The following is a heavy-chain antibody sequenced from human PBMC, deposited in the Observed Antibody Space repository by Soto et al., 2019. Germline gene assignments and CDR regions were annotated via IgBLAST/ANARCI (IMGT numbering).Heavy chain of an antibody. D-gene: IGHD3-16*01. V-gene: IGHV4-31*03. CDR2: IYYSGST. J-gene: IGHJ4*02. Sequence: SETLSLTCTVSGGSISSGGYYWSWIRQHPGKGLEWIGYIYYSGSTYYNPSLKSRVTISVDTSKNQFSLKLSSVTAADTAVYYCARGTMITFGGVTRFDYWGQGTLVTVSS. CDR1: GGSISSGGYY. CDR3: ARGTMITFGGVTRFDY.